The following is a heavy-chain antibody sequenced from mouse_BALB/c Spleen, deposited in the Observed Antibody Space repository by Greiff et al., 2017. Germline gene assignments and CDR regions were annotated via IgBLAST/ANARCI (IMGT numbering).Heavy chain of an antibody. D-gene: IGHD2-4*01. CDR2: IDPSDSYT. CDR1: GYTFTSYW. V-gene: IGHV1S127*01. CDR3: TRSTMITSFAW. J-gene: IGHJ3*01. Sequence: QVQLQQPGAELVKPGASVKMSCKASGYTFTSYWMHWVKQRPGQGLEWIGTIDPSDSYTSYNQKFKGKATLTVDTSSSTAYMQLSSLTSEDSAVYYCTRSTMITSFAWWGQGTLVTVSA.